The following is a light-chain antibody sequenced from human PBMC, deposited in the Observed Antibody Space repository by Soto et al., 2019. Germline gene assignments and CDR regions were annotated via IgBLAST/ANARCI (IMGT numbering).Light chain of an antibody. CDR1: ESISSW. V-gene: IGKV1-5*01. Sequence: DIQMTQSPSTLSASVGARVPITCRASESISSWLAWYPQKPGKAPKLLVYDASNLQRGVPLRFRGSGSGTEFTLTISGLQPDDVATYHCQQYSSYWTFGQGTKVDIK. J-gene: IGKJ1*01. CDR2: DAS. CDR3: QQYSSYWT.